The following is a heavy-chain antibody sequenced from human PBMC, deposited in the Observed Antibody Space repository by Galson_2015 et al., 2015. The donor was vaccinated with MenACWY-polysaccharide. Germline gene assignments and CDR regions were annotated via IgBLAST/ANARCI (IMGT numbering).Heavy chain of an antibody. J-gene: IGHJ6*02. V-gene: IGHV3-23*01. CDR3: VRDRWYTTGWDQGLYYYGMDV. CDR2: ISGSGGST. CDR1: VFTFSSFA. Sequence: SLRLSCAASVFTFSSFAMSWVRQAPGKGLEWVSAISGSGGSTYYLDSVKGRFTISRDNSKNTLYLQMNSLRAEDTAVYYCVRDRWYTTGWDQGLYYYGMDVWGQGTTVTVSS. D-gene: IGHD6-19*01.